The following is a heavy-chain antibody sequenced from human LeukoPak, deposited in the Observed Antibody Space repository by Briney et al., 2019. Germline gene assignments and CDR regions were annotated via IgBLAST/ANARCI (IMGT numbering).Heavy chain of an antibody. CDR1: GFTFSSYG. Sequence: GGTLRLSCAASGFTFSSYGMSWVRQAPGKGLEWVSAISGSGGSTYYADSVKGRFTISRDNSKNTPYLQMNSLRAEDTAVYYCAKRTRLGELSFLNYFDYWGQGTLVTVSS. J-gene: IGHJ4*02. D-gene: IGHD3-16*02. V-gene: IGHV3-23*01. CDR2: ISGSGGST. CDR3: AKRTRLGELSFLNYFDY.